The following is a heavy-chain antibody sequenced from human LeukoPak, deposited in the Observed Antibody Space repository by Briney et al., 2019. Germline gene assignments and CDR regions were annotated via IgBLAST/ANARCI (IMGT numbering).Heavy chain of an antibody. J-gene: IGHJ4*02. V-gene: IGHV4-39*01. CDR2: VYYGGTI. CDR1: GDSISISSYS. Sequence: SETLSLTCTVSGDSISISSYSWGWIRQPPGKGLEWIGSVYYGGTIYYNPPLNSRATISADTSKNQFSLRLNSVTAADTAFYYCARHDGRGGATMGAFDYWGQGTLVTVSS. D-gene: IGHD5-12*01. CDR3: ARHDGRGGATMGAFDY.